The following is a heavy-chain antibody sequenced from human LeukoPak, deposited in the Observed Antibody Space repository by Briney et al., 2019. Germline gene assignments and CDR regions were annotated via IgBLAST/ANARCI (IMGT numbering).Heavy chain of an antibody. CDR3: AKDQYYYDSSGYGE. CDR1: GFTFSSYA. CDR2: ISGSGGST. Sequence: GGSLRLSCAASGFTFSSYAMSWVRQAPGKGLEWVSAISGSGGSTYYADSVKGRFTISRDNSKNTPYLQMNSLRAEDTAVYYCAKDQYYYDSSGYGEWGQGTLVTVSS. D-gene: IGHD3-22*01. V-gene: IGHV3-23*01. J-gene: IGHJ4*02.